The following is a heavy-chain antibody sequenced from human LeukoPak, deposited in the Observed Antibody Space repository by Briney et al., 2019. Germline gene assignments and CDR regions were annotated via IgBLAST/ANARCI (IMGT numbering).Heavy chain of an antibody. D-gene: IGHD5-12*01. Sequence: GESLKISCKASGYGFTNYWIGWVRQMPGKGLEWMGIIYPGDSDTKYSPSFQGQVTISADKSINTAYLQWSSLRASDTAMYYCARQGTIVAGTLGTTFDYWGQGTLLTVSS. V-gene: IGHV5-51*01. J-gene: IGHJ4*02. CDR1: GYGFTNYW. CDR2: IYPGDSDT. CDR3: ARQGTIVAGTLGTTFDY.